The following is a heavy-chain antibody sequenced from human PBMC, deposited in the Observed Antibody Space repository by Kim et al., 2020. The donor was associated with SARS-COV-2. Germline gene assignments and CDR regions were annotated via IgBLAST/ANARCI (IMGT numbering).Heavy chain of an antibody. V-gene: IGHV1-3*01. CDR3: ARADLYSSTFDY. CDR2: IDPGNGNT. J-gene: IGHJ4*02. Sequence: ASVKVSCKASGYSFTNNAMHWVRQAPGQRLEWMGWIDPGNGNTKYSQKFQGRVTITRDTSASTAYMDLSSLRSEDTALYYCARADLYSSTFDYWGQGTLVTVSS. CDR1: GYSFTNNA. D-gene: IGHD6-13*01.